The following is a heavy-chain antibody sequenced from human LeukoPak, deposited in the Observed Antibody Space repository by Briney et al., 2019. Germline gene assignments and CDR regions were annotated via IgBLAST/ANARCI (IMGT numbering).Heavy chain of an antibody. Sequence: PGGSLRLSCAASGFSFSSYAMSWVRQAPGKGLEWVAVISYDGSNKYYADSVKGRFTISRDNSKNTLYLQMNSLRAEDTAVYYCARDQMGYSYGYYFDYWGQGTLVTVSS. CDR3: ARDQMGYSYGYYFDY. J-gene: IGHJ4*02. CDR1: GFSFSSYA. V-gene: IGHV3-30-3*01. D-gene: IGHD5-18*01. CDR2: ISYDGSNK.